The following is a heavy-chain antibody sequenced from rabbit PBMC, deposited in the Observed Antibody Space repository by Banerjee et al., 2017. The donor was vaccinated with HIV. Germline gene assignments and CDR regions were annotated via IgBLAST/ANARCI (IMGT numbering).Heavy chain of an antibody. CDR2: ISGGGST. V-gene: IGHV1S45*01. D-gene: IGHD4-1*01. CDR1: GFDFSNYW. J-gene: IGHJ4*01. Sequence: QEQLKETGGGLVQPGGSLTLSCKASGFDFSNYWMSWVRQALGKGLEYIGYISGGGSTSDGSGVNGRFTIAKTSSTTVTVQRTSLTAADAATYFCARDVYSTGWGAPDLWGPGTLVTVS. CDR3: ARDVYSTGWGAPDL.